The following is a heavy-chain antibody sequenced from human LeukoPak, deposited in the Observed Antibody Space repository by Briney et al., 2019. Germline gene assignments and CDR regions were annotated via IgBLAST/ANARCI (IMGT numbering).Heavy chain of an antibody. CDR3: ATVTWTSESVWLGVYYFDY. J-gene: IGHJ4*02. CDR2: FYPEDGET. D-gene: IGHD6-19*01. V-gene: IGHV1-24*01. CDR1: GYTLTELS. Sequence: GSVRVSCKVSGYTLTELSMHWVRQAPGKGLEWMGGFYPEDGETIYAQKFQGRVTMTEDTSTNTAYMELSSLRSEDTAVYYCATVTWTSESVWLGVYYFDYWGQGTLVTVSS.